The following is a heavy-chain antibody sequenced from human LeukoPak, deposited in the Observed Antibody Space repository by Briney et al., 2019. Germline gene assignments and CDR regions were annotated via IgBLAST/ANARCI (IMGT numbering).Heavy chain of an antibody. J-gene: IGHJ4*02. CDR2: INPNSGGT. CDR3: ARDVAGDYPLFSDY. CDR1: GYTFTGYY. V-gene: IGHV1-2*02. D-gene: IGHD4-17*01. Sequence: GASVKVSCKASGYTFTGYYMHWVRQAPGQGLEWMGWINPNSGGTNYAQKFQGRVTMTRDTSIRTAYMELSRLRSDDPAVYYCARDVAGDYPLFSDYWGQGTLVTVSS.